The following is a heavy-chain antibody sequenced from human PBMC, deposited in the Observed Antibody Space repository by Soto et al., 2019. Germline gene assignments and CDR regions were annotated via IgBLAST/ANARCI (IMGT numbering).Heavy chain of an antibody. D-gene: IGHD3-22*01. CDR3: WRNDGDDSTNF. CDR2: IASHDGST. V-gene: IGHV1-18*04. J-gene: IGHJ4*02. Sequence: QVQLIQSAPEVKRPGASVRVACRASGYTFTSYGLNWVRRAPGQELEWMGRIASHDGSTVSAQSFQGSLTLTRDTFTNTAYLELGALTSDDTGLYFCWRNDGDDSTNFWGQGTLVTVSS. CDR1: GYTFTSYG.